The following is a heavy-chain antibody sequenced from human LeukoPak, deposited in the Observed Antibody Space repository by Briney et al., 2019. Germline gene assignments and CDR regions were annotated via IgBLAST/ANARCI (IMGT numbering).Heavy chain of an antibody. CDR2: VYPGDSDT. D-gene: IGHD3-22*01. CDR1: GYRFTSYW. V-gene: IGHV5-51*01. Sequence: GESLEISRQGSGYRFTSYWIGWVRQMPGKGLEWMGIVYPGDSDTRYSPSFQGQVTISADKSISTAYLQWSSLKASDTAMYYCARRDSSGYYYFDYWGQGTLVTVSS. J-gene: IGHJ4*02. CDR3: ARRDSSGYYYFDY.